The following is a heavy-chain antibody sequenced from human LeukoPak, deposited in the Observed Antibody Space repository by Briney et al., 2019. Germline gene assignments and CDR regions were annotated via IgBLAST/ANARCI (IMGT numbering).Heavy chain of an antibody. Sequence: GGSLRLSCAASGFTFSSYAMHWVRQAPGKGLEYVSAISSNGGSTYYASSVKSRFTISRDNSKNTLYLQMGSLRAEDMAVYYCGRGGGDSSGYYQREYYFDYWGQGTLVTVSS. CDR3: GRGGGDSSGYYQREYYFDY. J-gene: IGHJ4*02. CDR2: ISSNGGST. CDR1: GFTFSSYA. V-gene: IGHV3-64*01. D-gene: IGHD3-22*01.